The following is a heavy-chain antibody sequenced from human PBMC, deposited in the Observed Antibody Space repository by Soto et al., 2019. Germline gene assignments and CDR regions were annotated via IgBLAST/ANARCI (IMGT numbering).Heavy chain of an antibody. CDR1: GFTVSTYG. Sequence: ALRLSCAVSGFTVSTYGMHWARQAPGKGLEWVAVISRDGGTKYYVDSVKGRFTISRDNSRNTLFLEMNSLRGDDMAVYYCTGEVASGYWGQGTLVTSPQ. J-gene: IGHJ4*02. D-gene: IGHD2-8*02. CDR2: ISRDGGTK. V-gene: IGHV3-30*03. CDR3: TGEVASGY.